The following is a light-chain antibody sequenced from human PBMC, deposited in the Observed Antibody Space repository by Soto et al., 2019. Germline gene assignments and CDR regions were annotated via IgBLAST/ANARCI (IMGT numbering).Light chain of an antibody. CDR2: GAS. CDR1: QSVSSSY. J-gene: IGKJ1*01. Sequence: EIVLTQSTGTLSLSPGERATLSCRASQSVSSSYLAWYQQKPGQAPRLLIYGASSRATGIPDRFSGSGSGTDFTLTISRLEPEDFAVYYCQQYGSSRWTFAQGTNVDIK. V-gene: IGKV3-20*01. CDR3: QQYGSSRWT.